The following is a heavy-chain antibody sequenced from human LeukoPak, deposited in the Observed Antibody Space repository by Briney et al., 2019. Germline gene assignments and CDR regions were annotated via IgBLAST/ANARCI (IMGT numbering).Heavy chain of an antibody. J-gene: IGHJ4*02. D-gene: IGHD4-23*01. CDR3: AKDRSGGNYATFDY. CDR1: GFTFSSYA. V-gene: IGHV3-23*01. Sequence: GGSLRLSCAASGFTFSSYAMSWVRQAPGKGLEWVSAISGSAGSTYYADSVKGRFTISRDNTKNTLFLQMNSLRAEDTALYYCAKDRSGGNYATFDYWGQETLVTVSS. CDR2: ISGSAGST.